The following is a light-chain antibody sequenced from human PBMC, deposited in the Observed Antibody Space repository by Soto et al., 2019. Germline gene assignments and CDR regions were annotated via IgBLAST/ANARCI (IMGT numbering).Light chain of an antibody. Sequence: QLVLTQPPSVSGAPGQRVTISCTGTSSNIGAGYDVHWYQQLPGTAPKLLISGNSNRPSGVPDRFSGSKSGTSASLAITGLQAEDEADYYCQSYDSSLDVVFGGGTKVTVL. CDR3: QSYDSSLDVV. J-gene: IGLJ2*01. V-gene: IGLV1-40*01. CDR2: GNS. CDR1: SSNIGAGYD.